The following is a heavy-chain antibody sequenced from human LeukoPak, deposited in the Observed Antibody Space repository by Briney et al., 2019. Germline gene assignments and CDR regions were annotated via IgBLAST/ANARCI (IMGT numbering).Heavy chain of an antibody. V-gene: IGHV3-53*01. CDR3: ARARRYCSGTICYPGIDF. D-gene: IGHD2-15*01. CDR2: IHSSGNT. Sequence: SGGSLRLSCAVSGFTVSSNYMSWVRQGPGKGLEWVSMIHSSGNTYYADSVKGRFTISRDTSKNTLNLQMNSLRLEDTAVYYCARARRYCSGTICYPGIDFCGQGTLVTVSS. CDR1: GFTVSSNY. J-gene: IGHJ4*02.